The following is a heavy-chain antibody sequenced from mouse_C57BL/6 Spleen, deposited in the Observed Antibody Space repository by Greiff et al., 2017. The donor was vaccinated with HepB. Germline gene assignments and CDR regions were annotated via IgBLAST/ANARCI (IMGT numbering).Heavy chain of an antibody. CDR3: TKLTGKRAMDY. J-gene: IGHJ4*01. Sequence: QVHVKQSGAELVRPGASVTLSCKASGYTFTDYEMHWVKQTPVHGLEWIGAIDPETGGTAYNQKFKGKAILTADKSSSTAYMELRSLTSEDSAVYYCTKLTGKRAMDYWGQGTSVTVSS. CDR1: GYTFTDYE. V-gene: IGHV1-15*01. D-gene: IGHD4-1*01. CDR2: IDPETGGT.